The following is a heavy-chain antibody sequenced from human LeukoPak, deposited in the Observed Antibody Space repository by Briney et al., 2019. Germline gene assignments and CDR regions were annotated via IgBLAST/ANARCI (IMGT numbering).Heavy chain of an antibody. CDR3: ARGGFWSGYYRPINFDY. Sequence: PSETLSLTCTVSGGSINSYYWNWIRQPPGRGLEWIGYISYSGSTDYNPSLKSRVTISLLTSKDQFSLKLSSVTAADTAIYYCARGGFWSGYYRPINFDYWGQGTLVPVSS. D-gene: IGHD3-3*01. V-gene: IGHV4-59*01. CDR1: GGSINSYY. J-gene: IGHJ4*02. CDR2: ISYSGST.